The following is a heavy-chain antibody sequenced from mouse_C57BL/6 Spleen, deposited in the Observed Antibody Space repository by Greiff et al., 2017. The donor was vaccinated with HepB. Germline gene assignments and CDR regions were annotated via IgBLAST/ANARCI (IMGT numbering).Heavy chain of an antibody. D-gene: IGHD1-1*01. Sequence: QVQLQQPGAELVKPGASVKLSCKASGYTFTSYWMQWVKQRPGQGLEWIGEIDPSASYTNYNQKFKGKATLTVDTSSSTAYMQLSSLTSEDSAVYYCARGRRRNYYGSSYYAMDYWGQGTSVTVSS. V-gene: IGHV1-50*01. J-gene: IGHJ4*01. CDR1: GYTFTSYW. CDR3: ARGRRRNYYGSSYYAMDY. CDR2: IDPSASYT.